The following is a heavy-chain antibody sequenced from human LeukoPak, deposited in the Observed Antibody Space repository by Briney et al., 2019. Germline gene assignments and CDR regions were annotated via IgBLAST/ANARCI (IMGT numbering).Heavy chain of an antibody. V-gene: IGHV4-4*07. CDR1: GGSISSYY. J-gene: IGHJ4*02. D-gene: IGHD6-19*01. CDR2: IYTSGST. CDR3: AVEVPRPPINEVAGFDY. Sequence: PSETLSLTCTVSGGSISSYYWSWIRQPAGKGLEWIGRIYTSGSTNYNPSLKSRVTMSVDTSKNQFSLKLSSVTAADTAVYYCAVEVPRPPINEVAGFDYWGQGTLVTVSS.